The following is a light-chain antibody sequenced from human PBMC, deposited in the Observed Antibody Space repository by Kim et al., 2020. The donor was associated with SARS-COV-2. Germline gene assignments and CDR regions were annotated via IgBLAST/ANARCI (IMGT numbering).Light chain of an antibody. J-gene: IGKJ1*01. V-gene: IGKV3-15*01. CDR2: GAS. Sequence: VSPGERASLSCRASHRVSSNLAWYQQKPGQAPRLLIYGASTRATGIPARFSGSGSVTDFTLTISSLQSEDFAVYYCQQYNNWPQTFGQGTKVDIK. CDR3: QQYNNWPQT. CDR1: HRVSSN.